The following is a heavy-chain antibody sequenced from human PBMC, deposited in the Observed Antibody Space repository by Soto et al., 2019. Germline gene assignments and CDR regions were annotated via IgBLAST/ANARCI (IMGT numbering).Heavy chain of an antibody. D-gene: IGHD6-6*01. Sequence: TLSLTFTFSVCSVSSGSYYWSWVRQPPGKGLEWIGYISHSGSTNYNPSLKSRVTISVDTSKNQFSLKLTSVTAADTAVYYCARVYSSSLAPWGQGTLVTVSS. CDR1: VCSVSSGSYY. J-gene: IGHJ5*02. CDR3: ARVYSSSLAP. V-gene: IGHV4-61*01. CDR2: ISHSGST.